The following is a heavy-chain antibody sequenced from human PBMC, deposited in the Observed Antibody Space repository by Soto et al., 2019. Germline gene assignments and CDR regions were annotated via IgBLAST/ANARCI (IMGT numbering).Heavy chain of an antibody. CDR3: ASALQYGDPSVYFQH. CDR2: INAGNGNT. J-gene: IGHJ1*01. CDR1: GYTFTSYA. V-gene: IGHV1-3*01. Sequence: QVQLVQSGAEVKKPGASVKVSCKASGYTFTSYAMHWVRQAPGQRLEWMGWINAGNGNTKYSQQFQGRVTITRDTSESTAYMELSSLRSEDTAVYYCASALQYGDPSVYFQHWGQGTLVTVSS. D-gene: IGHD4-17*01.